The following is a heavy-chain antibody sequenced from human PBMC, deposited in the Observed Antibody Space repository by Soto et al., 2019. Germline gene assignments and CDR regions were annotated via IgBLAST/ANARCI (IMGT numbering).Heavy chain of an antibody. V-gene: IGHV1-69*05. CDR3: ARDAVPGYGDYHLDY. Sequence: QVQLVQSGAEVKKPGSSVKVSCKASGGTFSSYAISWVRQAPGQGLEWMGGIIPIFGTANYAQKFQGRVTXPTEQSXXTAYMELSSLRSEDKAVYYCARDAVPGYGDYHLDYWGQGTLVTVSS. D-gene: IGHD4-17*01. J-gene: IGHJ4*02. CDR2: IIPIFGTA. CDR1: GGTFSSYA.